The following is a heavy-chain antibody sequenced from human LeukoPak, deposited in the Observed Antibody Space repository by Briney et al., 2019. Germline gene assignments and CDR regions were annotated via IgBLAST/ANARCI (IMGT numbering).Heavy chain of an antibody. D-gene: IGHD3-3*01. CDR1: GFTFSSYS. CDR2: ISSSSSYI. J-gene: IGHJ4*02. Sequence: RAGGSLSLSCAASGFTFSSYSMNWARQAPGKGREGASSISSSSSYIYYADSVKGRFTISRDNAKNSLYLQMNTLRPEDTAVYYCARERQNKDFWSGGDYWGQGTLVTVSS. CDR3: ARERQNKDFWSGGDY. V-gene: IGHV3-21*01.